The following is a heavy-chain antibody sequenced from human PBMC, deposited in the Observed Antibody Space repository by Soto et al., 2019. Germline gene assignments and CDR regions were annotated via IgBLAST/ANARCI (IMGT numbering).Heavy chain of an antibody. CDR1: GGTFSSYA. J-gene: IGHJ4*02. CDR2: IIPIFGTA. Sequence: QVQLVQSGAEVKKPGSSVKVSCKASGGTFSSYAISWVRQAPGQGLEWMGGIIPIFGTANYAQKFQGRVTITADESTSTAYMELSSLRSEDTAVYYCASEARSSPFVWPPPYFDYWGQGTLVTVSS. V-gene: IGHV1-69*01. CDR3: ASEARSSPFVWPPPYFDY.